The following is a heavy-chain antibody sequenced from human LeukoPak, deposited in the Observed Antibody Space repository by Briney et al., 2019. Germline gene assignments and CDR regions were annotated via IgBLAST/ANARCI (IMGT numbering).Heavy chain of an antibody. J-gene: IGHJ4*02. D-gene: IGHD3-22*01. CDR1: GGSINFYY. V-gene: IGHV4-4*07. CDR2: IYSSGTT. Sequence: PSETLSLTCTVSGGSINFYYWSWIRQPAGKGLEWIGRIYSSGTTNYNPSLKSRVTMSVDTSNNQFSLRLSSVTAADTAVYYCAGDGYHYDSSGYYSLDYWGQGTLVTVSS. CDR3: AGDGYHYDSSGYYSLDY.